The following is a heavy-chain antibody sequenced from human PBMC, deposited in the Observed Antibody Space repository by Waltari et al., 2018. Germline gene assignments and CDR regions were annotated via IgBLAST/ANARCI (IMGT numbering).Heavy chain of an antibody. V-gene: IGHV4-39*07. Sequence: QLQLQESGPGLVKPSETLSLTCTVSGGSISSSSYYWGWIRQPPGKGLEWIGSIYYSGSTYYNPSLKSRVTISVDTSKNQFSLKLSSVTAADTAVYYCARDRRIAVAGYDYWGQGTLVTVSS. CDR2: IYYSGST. CDR1: GGSISSSSYY. D-gene: IGHD6-19*01. J-gene: IGHJ4*02. CDR3: ARDRRIAVAGYDY.